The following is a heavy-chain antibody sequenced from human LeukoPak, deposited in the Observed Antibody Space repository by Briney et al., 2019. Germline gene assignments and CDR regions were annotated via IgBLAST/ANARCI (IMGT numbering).Heavy chain of an antibody. Sequence: RGSLRLSCADPGFTFSDSDIQCVCPASGKGLEWGARITTKHINDATAYTASVKGRFTISRHDSENTAYLQMNSRKTEDTALYYCTSYRSGHYWGQGTLVTVSS. J-gene: IGHJ4*02. D-gene: IGHD6-19*01. V-gene: IGHV3-73*01. CDR2: ITTKHINDAT. CDR3: TSYRSGHY. CDR1: GFTFSDSD.